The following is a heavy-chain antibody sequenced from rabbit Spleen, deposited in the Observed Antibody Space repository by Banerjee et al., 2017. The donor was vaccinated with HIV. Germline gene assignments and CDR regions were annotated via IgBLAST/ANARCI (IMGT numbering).Heavy chain of an antibody. Sequence: QEQLVESGGGLVQPGGSLKLSCKVSGFDFRQYGVTWVRQAPGKGLEWIGYIDPVFGITYYASWVNGRFSISRENAQNTVFLQMTSLTAADTATYFCARDGAGGSYFALWGPGTLVT. CDR1: GFDFRQYG. J-gene: IGHJ4*01. D-gene: IGHD8-1*01. V-gene: IGHV1S47*01. CDR3: ARDGAGGSYFAL. CDR2: IDPVFGIT.